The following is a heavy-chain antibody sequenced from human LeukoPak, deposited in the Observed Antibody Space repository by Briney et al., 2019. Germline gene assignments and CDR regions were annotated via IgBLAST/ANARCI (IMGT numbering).Heavy chain of an antibody. CDR1: GFTFSVAA. Sequence: GGSLRLSGAASGFTFSVAAMTWVRQAPGKGLEWVSLIGASGESTYYADSVKGRFTISRDNSKNTLSLQMNSLRVEDTAMYFCAKDIQLSTWGLGTTVTVSS. CDR3: AKDIQLST. V-gene: IGHV3-23*01. J-gene: IGHJ3*01. CDR2: IGASGEST. D-gene: IGHD5-24*01.